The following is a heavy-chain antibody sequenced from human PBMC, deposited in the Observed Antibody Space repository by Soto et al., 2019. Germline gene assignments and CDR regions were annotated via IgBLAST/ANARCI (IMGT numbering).Heavy chain of an antibody. D-gene: IGHD2-15*01. CDR1: GYNFINYW. CDR3: ARAEDCFGGRCYSAGWFDT. CDR2: IYPGDSDV. V-gene: IGHV5-51*01. Sequence: VESLKISCKASGYNFINYWIGCVRQMAVKVLEWMGIIYPGDSDVRYSPSFRGQVTISADKSISTAYLQWSSLKASDTAMFYCARAEDCFGGRCYSAGWFDTWGQGTLVTVSS. J-gene: IGHJ5*02.